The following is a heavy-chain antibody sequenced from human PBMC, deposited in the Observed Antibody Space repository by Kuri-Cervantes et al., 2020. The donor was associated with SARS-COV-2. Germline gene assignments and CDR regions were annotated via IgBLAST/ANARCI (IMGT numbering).Heavy chain of an antibody. Sequence: SETLSLTCAVYGGSFSGYYWSWIRQPPGKGLEWIGEINHSGSTNYNPSLKSRVTISVDTSNNQFSLKLGSVTAADTAVYYCARDRGTTRYYGMDVWGQGTTVTVSS. J-gene: IGHJ6*02. CDR1: GGSFSGYY. CDR3: ARDRGTTRYYGMDV. CDR2: INHSGST. D-gene: IGHD2-15*01. V-gene: IGHV4-34*01.